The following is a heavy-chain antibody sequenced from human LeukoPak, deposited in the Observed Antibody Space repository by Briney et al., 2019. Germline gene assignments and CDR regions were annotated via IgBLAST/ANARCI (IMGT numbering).Heavy chain of an antibody. CDR2: INQGGSDK. CDR3: TRARSRAEDD. J-gene: IGHJ4*02. V-gene: IGHV3-7*01. CDR1: GFAFSSHW. D-gene: IGHD1-14*01. Sequence: GGSLRLSCAASGFAFSSHWVSWVRQAPGKGLEWVANINQGGSDKYYVDSVKGRFTISRDNANNLLYLQMNSLSGDDTAVYFCTRARSRAEDDWGQGTLVTVSS.